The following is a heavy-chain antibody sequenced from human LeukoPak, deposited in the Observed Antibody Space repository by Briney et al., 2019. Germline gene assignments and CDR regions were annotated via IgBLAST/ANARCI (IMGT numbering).Heavy chain of an antibody. D-gene: IGHD3-16*02. Sequence: ASVKVSCKVSGYTLTESSMHWVRQAPGKGLEWMGGFDPEDGETIYAQKFQGRVTMTEDTSTDTAYMELSSLRSEDTAVYYCARVMITFGGVIGPLDYWGQGTLVTVSS. CDR2: FDPEDGET. CDR3: ARVMITFGGVIGPLDY. V-gene: IGHV1-24*01. J-gene: IGHJ4*02. CDR1: GYTLTESS.